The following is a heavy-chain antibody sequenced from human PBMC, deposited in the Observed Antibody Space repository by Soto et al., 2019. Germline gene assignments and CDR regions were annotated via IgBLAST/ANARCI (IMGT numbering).Heavy chain of an antibody. CDR3: AKDGADIVVVVAATPVLYYFDY. Sequence: GGSLRLSCAASGFTFSSYGMHWVRQAPGKGLEWVAVISYDGSNKYYADSVKGRFTISRDNSKNTLYLQMNSLRAEDTAVYYCAKDGADIVVVVAATPVLYYFDYWGQGT. CDR2: ISYDGSNK. V-gene: IGHV3-30*18. J-gene: IGHJ4*02. D-gene: IGHD2-15*01. CDR1: GFTFSSYG.